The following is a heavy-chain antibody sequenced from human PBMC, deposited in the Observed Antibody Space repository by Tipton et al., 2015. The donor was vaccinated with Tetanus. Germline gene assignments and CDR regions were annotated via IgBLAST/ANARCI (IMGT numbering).Heavy chain of an antibody. Sequence: SLRLSCAASGFTFSSYAMSWVRQAPGKGLEWVSAISGSGGSTYYADSVKGRFTISRGNSKNTLYLQMNSLRAEGTAVYYCAKWGVIVGADFDYWGQGTLVTVSS. CDR1: GFTFSSYA. CDR3: AKWGVIVGADFDY. CDR2: ISGSGGST. J-gene: IGHJ4*02. D-gene: IGHD1-26*01. V-gene: IGHV3-23*01.